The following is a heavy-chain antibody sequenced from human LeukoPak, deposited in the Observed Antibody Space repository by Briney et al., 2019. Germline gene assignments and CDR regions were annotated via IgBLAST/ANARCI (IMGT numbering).Heavy chain of an antibody. V-gene: IGHV4-59*08. Sequence: PSETLSLTCTVSGGSITSYSWTWMRQPLGKGLEWVGFIHYSGSTNYNPSLKSRVTISVDTSKSQFSLKLSSVTAADTAVCYCARLGFCIGKCLPDYWGQGTLVTVSS. J-gene: IGHJ4*02. CDR1: GGSITSYS. CDR2: IHYSGST. D-gene: IGHD2-15*01. CDR3: ARLGFCIGKCLPDY.